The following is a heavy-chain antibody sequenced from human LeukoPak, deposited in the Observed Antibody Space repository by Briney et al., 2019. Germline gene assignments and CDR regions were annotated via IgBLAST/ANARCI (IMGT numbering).Heavy chain of an antibody. J-gene: IGHJ4*02. V-gene: IGHV4-39*01. CDR3: ASLPPRVVGY. CDR1: GGSISSYY. CDR2: IYYSGST. Sequence: NPSETLSLTCTVSGGSISSYYWGWIRQPPGKGLEWIGSIYYSGSTYYNPSLKSRVTISVDTSKNQFSLKLSSVTAADTAVYYCASLPPRVVGYWGQGTLVTVSS. D-gene: IGHD3-3*01.